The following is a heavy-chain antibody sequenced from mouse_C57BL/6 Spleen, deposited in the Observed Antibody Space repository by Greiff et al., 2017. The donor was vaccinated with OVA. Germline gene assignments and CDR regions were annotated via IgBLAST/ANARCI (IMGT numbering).Heavy chain of an antibody. CDR2: IDPSDSYT. V-gene: IGHV1-69*01. CDR3: ASYVSYAMDY. CDR1: GYTFTSYW. Sequence: QVQLQQPGAELVMPGASVKLSCKASGYTFTSYWMHWVQQRPGQGLEWIGEIDPSDSYTNYNQKFKGKSTLTVDKSSSTAYMQLSSLTSEDSAVYYCASYVSYAMDYWGQGASGTVSS. D-gene: IGHD1-1*01. J-gene: IGHJ4*01.